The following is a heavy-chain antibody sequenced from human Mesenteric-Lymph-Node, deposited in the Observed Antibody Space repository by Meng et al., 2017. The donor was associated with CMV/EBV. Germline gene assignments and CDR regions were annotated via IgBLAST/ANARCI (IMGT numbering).Heavy chain of an antibody. CDR1: GGSFSGYY. CDR3: ARGYSRSWPLNY. J-gene: IGHJ4*02. V-gene: IGHV4-34*01. D-gene: IGHD6-13*01. CDR2: INHSGST. Sequence: SETLSLTCAVYGGSFSGYYWSWIRQPPGKGLEWIGEINHSGSTNYNPSLKSRVTISVDTSKNRFSLRLSSVTAADTAVYYCARGYSRSWPLNYWGQGTRVTVSS.